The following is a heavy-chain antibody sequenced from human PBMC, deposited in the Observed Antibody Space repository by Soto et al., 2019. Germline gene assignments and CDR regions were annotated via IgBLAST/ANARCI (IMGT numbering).Heavy chain of an antibody. D-gene: IGHD6-6*01. CDR3: ARRGIAARRYVWYFDY. Sequence: PSETLSLTCTVSGGSISSYYWSWIRQPPGKGLEWIGYIYYSGSTNYNPSLKSRVTISVDTSKNQFSLKLSSVTAADTAVYYCARRGIAARRYVWYFDYWGQGTLVTAPQ. J-gene: IGHJ4*02. CDR1: GGSISSYY. CDR2: IYYSGST. V-gene: IGHV4-59*08.